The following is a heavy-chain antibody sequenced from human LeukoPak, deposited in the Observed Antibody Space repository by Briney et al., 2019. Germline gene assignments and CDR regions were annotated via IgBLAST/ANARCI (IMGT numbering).Heavy chain of an antibody. J-gene: IGHJ4*02. Sequence: PSETLSLTCTVSSDSIYSSNYYWGGIRQPPGKGLEWFGSIYYSGSTYYNSSLKRRVTISVDTSKNQFSLKLSSLTAADTAVYYCARAVYCGGDCYLFDYWGQGTLVTVFS. CDR1: SDSIYSSNYY. V-gene: IGHV4-39*01. CDR2: IYYSGST. CDR3: ARAVYCGGDCYLFDY. D-gene: IGHD2-21*02.